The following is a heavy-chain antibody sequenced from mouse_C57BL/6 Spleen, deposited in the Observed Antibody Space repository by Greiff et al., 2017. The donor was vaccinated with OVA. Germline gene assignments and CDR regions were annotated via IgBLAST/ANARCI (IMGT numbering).Heavy chain of an antibody. CDR3: ARGYGSSYGTWFAY. D-gene: IGHD1-1*01. CDR1: GYTFTSYW. V-gene: IGHV1-52*01. Sequence: QVQLQPGAELVRPGSSVKLSCKASGYTFTSYWMHWVKQRPIQGLEWIGNIDPSDSETHYNQKFKDKATLTVDKSSSTAYMQLSSLTSEDSAVYYCARGYGSSYGTWFAYWGQGTLVTVSA. J-gene: IGHJ3*01. CDR2: IDPSDSET.